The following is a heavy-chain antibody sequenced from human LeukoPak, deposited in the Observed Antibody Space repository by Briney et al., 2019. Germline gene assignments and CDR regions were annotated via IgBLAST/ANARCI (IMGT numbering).Heavy chain of an antibody. D-gene: IGHD6-6*01. J-gene: IGHJ4*02. CDR3: ATITPRRFDY. Sequence: PGGSLRLSCAASEFTVSSNYMSWVRQAPGKGLECVAVIYAGASTYYADSVNGRFTSFRDNSKSTLYLQITTPRAEATAVYYCATITPRRFDYWGQGTLVTVSS. CDR1: EFTVSSNY. V-gene: IGHV3-66*01. CDR2: IYAGAST.